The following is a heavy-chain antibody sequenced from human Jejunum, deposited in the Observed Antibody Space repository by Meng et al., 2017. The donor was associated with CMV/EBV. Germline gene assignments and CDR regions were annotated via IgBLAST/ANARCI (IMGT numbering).Heavy chain of an antibody. D-gene: IGHD6-6*01. CDR3: ATFQVYADDNY. CDR2: VDPEDGDT. CDR1: GYTFIDQY. J-gene: IGHJ4*02. Sequence: SGKGSGYTFIDQYIHWIQEAPGKGLEWMGLVDPEDGDTIYAKKFQDRVAMTADTSTDTAYMELSSLRSEDTAVYYCATFQVYADDNYWGQGTLVTVSS. V-gene: IGHV1-69-2*01.